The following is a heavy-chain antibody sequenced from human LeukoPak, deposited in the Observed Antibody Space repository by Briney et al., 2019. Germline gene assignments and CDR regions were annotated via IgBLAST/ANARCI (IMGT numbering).Heavy chain of an antibody. CDR2: IYPGDSDT. CDR3: ARADYGDYVDWGYYYMDV. J-gene: IGHJ6*03. Sequence: GESLKISCKGSGYSSTSYWIGWGRQMPGKGLEGMGIIYPGDSDTRYSPSFQGQVTISADKSISTAYLQWSSLKASDTAMYYCARADYGDYVDWGYYYMDVWGKGTTVTISS. D-gene: IGHD4-17*01. CDR1: GYSSTSYW. V-gene: IGHV5-51*01.